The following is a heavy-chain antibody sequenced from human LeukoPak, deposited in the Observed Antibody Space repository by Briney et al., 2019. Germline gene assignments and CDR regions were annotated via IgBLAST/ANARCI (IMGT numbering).Heavy chain of an antibody. Sequence: PSETLSLTCTVSGGSISSYYWSWIRQPPGKGLEWIGYIYYSGSTNYNPSLKSRVTISVDTSKNQFSLKLSSVTAADTAVYYCARHALATIKGPSDAFDIWGQGTMVPVSS. CDR2: IYYSGST. CDR3: ARHALATIKGPSDAFDI. D-gene: IGHD5-12*01. V-gene: IGHV4-59*08. CDR1: GGSISSYY. J-gene: IGHJ3*02.